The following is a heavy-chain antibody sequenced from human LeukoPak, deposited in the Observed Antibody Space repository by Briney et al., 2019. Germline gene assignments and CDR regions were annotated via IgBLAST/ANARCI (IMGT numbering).Heavy chain of an antibody. Sequence: GGSLRLSCAASGFTFSRYGMHWVRQAPVKGLEWVAFIRFDGSTKFCADSVKGRFTISRDNSKNTLYLQMNSLRAEDTAVYNCARGGGGGYCSSTSCLTGYFDYWGQGTLVTVSS. CDR3: ARGGGGGYCSSTSCLTGYFDY. CDR1: GFTFSRYG. V-gene: IGHV3-30*02. D-gene: IGHD2-2*01. J-gene: IGHJ4*02. CDR2: IRFDGSTK.